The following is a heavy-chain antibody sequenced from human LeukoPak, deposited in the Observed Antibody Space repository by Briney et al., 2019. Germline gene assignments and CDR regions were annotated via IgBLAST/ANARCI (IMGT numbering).Heavy chain of an antibody. CDR2: ISSSSSYI. J-gene: IGHJ4*02. V-gene: IGHV3-21*01. Sequence: GGSLRLSCAASGFTFSSYSMTWVRQAPGKGLEWVSSISSSSSYIYYADSVKGRFTISRDNAKNSLYLQMNSLRAEDTAVYYCARDDSVDTAMDFDYWGQGTLVTVSS. CDR3: ARDDSVDTAMDFDY. D-gene: IGHD5-18*01. CDR1: GFTFSSYS.